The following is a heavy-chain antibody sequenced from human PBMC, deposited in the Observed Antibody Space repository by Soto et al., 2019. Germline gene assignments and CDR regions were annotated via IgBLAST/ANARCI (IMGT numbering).Heavy chain of an antibody. CDR2: ISNNGAHT. CDR3: ARRGYGSRWPNVYMDV. J-gene: IGHJ6*03. D-gene: IGHD6-13*01. V-gene: IGHV3-64*01. CDR1: GFTFSNYE. Sequence: AQLVESGGGLVQPGGSLRLSCAASGFTFSNYEMHWVRQAPGKGLEYVSGISNNGAHTDYAKSVKGRFTISRDNSENTLYLQMGSLRAEDMALYYCARRGYGSRWPNVYMDVWGKGTTVTFSS.